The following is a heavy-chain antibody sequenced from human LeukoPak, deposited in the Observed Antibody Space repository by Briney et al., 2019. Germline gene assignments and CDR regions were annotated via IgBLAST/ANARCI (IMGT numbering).Heavy chain of an antibody. V-gene: IGHV4-39*07. CDR2: IYYSGRT. Sequence: SETLSLTCTVSGGSISSSSYYWGWIRQPPGKGLEWIGSIYYSGRTYYNPSLKSRVTILVDTSKNQFYLKLSSVTAADTAVYYCARDLGSNRNYYDSSGYPYYFDYWGQGTLVTVSS. D-gene: IGHD3-22*01. J-gene: IGHJ4*02. CDR3: ARDLGSNRNYYDSSGYPYYFDY. CDR1: GGSISSSSYY.